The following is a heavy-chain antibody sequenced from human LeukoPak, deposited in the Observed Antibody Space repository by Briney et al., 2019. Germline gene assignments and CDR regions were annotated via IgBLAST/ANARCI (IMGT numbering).Heavy chain of an antibody. CDR1: GFTFSSYA. D-gene: IGHD1/OR15-1a*01. CDR2: IYSGGST. Sequence: PGGSLRLSCAASGFTFSSYAMSWVRQAPGKGLEWVSVIYSGGSTYYADSVKGRFTISRDNSKNTLYLQMNSLRAEDTAVYYCARENNGYYYGMDVWGQGTTVTVSS. V-gene: IGHV3-53*01. CDR3: ARENNGYYYGMDV. J-gene: IGHJ6*02.